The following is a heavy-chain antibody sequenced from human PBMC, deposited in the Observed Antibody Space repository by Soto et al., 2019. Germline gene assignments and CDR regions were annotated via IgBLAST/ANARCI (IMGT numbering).Heavy chain of an antibody. J-gene: IGHJ4*02. CDR1: GYSISSGYH. D-gene: IGHD6-13*01. CDR2: VYYRGNT. Sequence: SETLSLTCAVSGYSISSGYHWGWIRQPPGKGLEWIGSVYYRGNTYYNPSHKSRVTTSVDTSKNQFSLKLYSVTAADTALDYCARHKDTSSRYLLPDYWGQGTLVTVSS. CDR3: ARHKDTSSRYLLPDY. V-gene: IGHV4-38-2*01.